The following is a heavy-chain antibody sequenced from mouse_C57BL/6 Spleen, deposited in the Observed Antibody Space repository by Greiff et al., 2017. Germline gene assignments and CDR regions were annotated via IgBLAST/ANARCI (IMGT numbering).Heavy chain of an antibody. J-gene: IGHJ2*01. Sequence: QVQLQQPGAELVMPGASVKLSCKASGYTFTSYWMHWVKQRPGQGLEWIGEIDPSDSYTNYNQKFKGKSTLTVDKSSSTAYMQLSSLTSEDSAVYYGARNYGNYDYYDDWGQGTTLTVSS. V-gene: IGHV1-69*01. CDR3: ARNYGNYDYYDD. D-gene: IGHD2-1*01. CDR1: GYTFTSYW. CDR2: IDPSDSYT.